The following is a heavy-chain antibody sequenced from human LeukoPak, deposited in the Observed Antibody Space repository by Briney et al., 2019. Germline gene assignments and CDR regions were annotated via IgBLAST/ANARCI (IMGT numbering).Heavy chain of an antibody. D-gene: IGHD2-15*01. CDR3: ARVSRNCSGGSCCSRLLDY. J-gene: IGHJ4*02. Sequence: PGGSLRLSCAASGFTFSSYAMHWVRQAPGKGLEYVSAISSNGRSTYYANSVKGRFTISRDNSKNTLYLQMGSLRAEDMAVYYCARVSRNCSGGSCCSRLLDYWGQGTLVTVSS. CDR1: GFTFSSYA. CDR2: ISSNGRST. V-gene: IGHV3-64*01.